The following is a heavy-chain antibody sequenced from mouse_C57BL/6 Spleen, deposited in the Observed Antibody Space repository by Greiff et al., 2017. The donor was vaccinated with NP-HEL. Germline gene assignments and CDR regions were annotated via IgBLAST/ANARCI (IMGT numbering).Heavy chain of an antibody. CDR1: GFTFSSYA. V-gene: IGHV5-4*01. J-gene: IGHJ2*01. Sequence: EVNVVESGGGLVKPGGSLKLSCAASGFTFSSYAMSWVRQTPEKRLEWVATISDGGSYTYYPDNVKGRFTISRDNAKNNLYLQMSHLKSEDTAMYYCARDKDYFDYWGQGTTLTVSS. CDR3: ARDKDYFDY. CDR2: ISDGGSYT.